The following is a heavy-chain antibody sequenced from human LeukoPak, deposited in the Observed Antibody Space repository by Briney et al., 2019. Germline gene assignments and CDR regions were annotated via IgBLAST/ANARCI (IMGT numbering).Heavy chain of an antibody. J-gene: IGHJ3*02. CDR3: ARDRGITIFGVVIPDAFDI. Sequence: ASVKVSCKASGYTFTCYGISWVRQAPGQGLEWMGWISAYNGNTNYAQKLQGRVTMTTDTSTSTAYMELRSLRSDDTAVYYCARDRGITIFGVVIPDAFDIWGQGTMVTVSS. CDR2: ISAYNGNT. D-gene: IGHD3-3*01. V-gene: IGHV1-18*01. CDR1: GYTFTCYG.